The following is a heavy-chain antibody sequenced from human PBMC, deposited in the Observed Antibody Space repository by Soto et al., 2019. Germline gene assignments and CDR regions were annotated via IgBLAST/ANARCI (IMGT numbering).Heavy chain of an antibody. CDR2: ISASNGNI. J-gene: IGHJ5*02. V-gene: IGHV1-18*01. Sequence: QVQLVQSGAEVKKPGASVRVSCKASGYTFTTYGLSWVRQAPGQGLEWMGWISASNGNIYYGQKFQGRVTMTTDSCTSTAYMELSSLTSDDTAVYYGARTLPYSSGGDAWGRGTLVTVSS. CDR3: ARTLPYSSGGDA. CDR1: GYTFTTYG. D-gene: IGHD6-25*01.